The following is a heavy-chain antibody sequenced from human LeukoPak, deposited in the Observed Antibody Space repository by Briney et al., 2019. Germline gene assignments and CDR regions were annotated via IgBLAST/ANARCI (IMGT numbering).Heavy chain of an antibody. CDR1: VYSISRGYY. J-gene: IGHJ6*03. CDR3: ARVIFGVVITQSRPQRRPYYMDV. V-gene: IGHV4-38-2*02. D-gene: IGHD3-3*01. CDR2: IYHSGRT. Sequence: PSETLSLTCTVSVYSISRGYYWGWIRPPPGKGLEWIGSIYHSGRTYYNPSLKSRDTISVDTSKNQFSLKLSSVIAADTAVYYCARVIFGVVITQSRPQRRPYYMDVWGKGTTVTVSS.